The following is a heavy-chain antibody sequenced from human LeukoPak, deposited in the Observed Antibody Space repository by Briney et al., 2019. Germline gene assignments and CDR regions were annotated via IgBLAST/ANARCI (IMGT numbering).Heavy chain of an antibody. V-gene: IGHV4-39*01. CDR1: GGSISSRSYY. Sequence: SETLSLTCTVSGGSISSRSYYWGWIRQPPGKGLEWIGSIYYSGSTYYNPSLKSRVSISVDTSKKQFSLKLNSVTAADTAVYYCARRYGSGSFNWFDPWGQGTLVTVSS. D-gene: IGHD3-10*01. CDR3: ARRYGSGSFNWFDP. CDR2: IYYSGST. J-gene: IGHJ5*02.